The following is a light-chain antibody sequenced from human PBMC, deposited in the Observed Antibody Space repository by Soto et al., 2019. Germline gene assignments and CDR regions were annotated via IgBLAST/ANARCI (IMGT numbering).Light chain of an antibody. Sequence: DIQLTQSPPTLSASVGDRVTITCRATQSIRYYLDWYQQMPGKAPKLLIYGASSLQSGVVLRFTGSGSGTEFTLTISSLPHDDFATYCCQPHNSYSLTFGQGTKVE. CDR3: QPHNSYSLT. CDR2: GAS. CDR1: QSIRYY. V-gene: IGKV1-5*01. J-gene: IGKJ1*01.